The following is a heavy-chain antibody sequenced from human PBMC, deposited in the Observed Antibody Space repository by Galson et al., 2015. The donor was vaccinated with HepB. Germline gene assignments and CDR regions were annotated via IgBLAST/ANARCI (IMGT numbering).Heavy chain of an antibody. J-gene: IGHJ4*02. V-gene: IGHV6-1*01. Sequence: CAISGDSVSSNRAAWNWIRQSPSRGLEWLGRTYYRSKWYSDYPVSVKSRITINPDTSKNQFSLQLNSVTPDDTAVYYYARDRDAAMVEGFDYWGQGTLVTVSS. CDR1: GDSVSSNRAA. CDR3: ARDRDAAMVEGFDY. D-gene: IGHD5-18*01. CDR2: TYYRSKWYS.